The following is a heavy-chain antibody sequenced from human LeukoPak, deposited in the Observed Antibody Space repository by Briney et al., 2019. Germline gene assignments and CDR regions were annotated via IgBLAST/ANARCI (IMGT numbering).Heavy chain of an antibody. J-gene: IGHJ5*02. V-gene: IGHV4-61*02. Sequence: SETLSLTCTASGGSISSGSHYWSWIRQPAGKGLEWIGRIYTSGSTNYNPSLKSRVTISVDTSKNQFSLKLSSVTAADTAVYYCARGRRVWFGEYNWFDPWGQGTLVTVSS. CDR1: GGSISSGSHY. D-gene: IGHD3-10*01. CDR3: ARGRRVWFGEYNWFDP. CDR2: IYTSGST.